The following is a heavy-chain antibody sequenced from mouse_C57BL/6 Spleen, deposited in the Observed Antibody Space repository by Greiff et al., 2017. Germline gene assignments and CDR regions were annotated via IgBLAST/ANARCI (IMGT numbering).Heavy chain of an antibody. J-gene: IGHJ2*01. D-gene: IGHD1-1*01. CDR1: GYSITSGYY. Sequence: DVKLQESGPGLVKPSQSLSLTCSVTGYSITSGYYWNWIRQFPGNKLEWMGYISYDGSNNYNPSLKNRISITRDTSKNQFFLKLNSVTTEDTATYYCARYYYGSSNYFDYWGQGTTLTVSS. V-gene: IGHV3-6*01. CDR3: ARYYYGSSNYFDY. CDR2: ISYDGSN.